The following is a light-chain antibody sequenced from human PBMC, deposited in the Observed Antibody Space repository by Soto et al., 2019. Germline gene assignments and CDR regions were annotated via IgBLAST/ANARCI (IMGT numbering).Light chain of an antibody. CDR1: SSDVGNYNY. J-gene: IGLJ1*01. V-gene: IGLV2-8*01. CDR3: TSYAGSNTYV. CDR2: EVS. Sequence: QSALTQPPSASGSPGQSVTISCPGTSSDVGNYNYVSWYQHHPGKAPKLMIYEVSKWPSGVPDRFSGSKSGNTASLTVSGLQAEDEADYYCTSYAGSNTYVFGTGTKVTVL.